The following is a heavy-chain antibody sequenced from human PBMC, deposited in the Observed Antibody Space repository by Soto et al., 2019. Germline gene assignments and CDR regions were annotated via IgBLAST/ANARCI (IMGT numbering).Heavy chain of an antibody. CDR2: ISYDGSNK. D-gene: IGHD2-15*01. CDR1: GFTFSSYG. CDR3: AKDLDIGVVVSAGIFDY. V-gene: IGHV3-30*18. J-gene: IGHJ4*02. Sequence: GGSLRLSCAASGFTFSSYGMHWVRQAPGKGLEWVAVISYDGSNKYYADSVKGRFTISRDNSKNTLYLQMNSLRAEDTAVYYCAKDLDIGVVVSAGIFDYWGQGTLVTVSS.